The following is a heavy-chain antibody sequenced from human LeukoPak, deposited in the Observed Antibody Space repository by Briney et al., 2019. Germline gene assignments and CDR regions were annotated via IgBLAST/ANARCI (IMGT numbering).Heavy chain of an antibody. CDR2: INHSGST. CDR1: GGSFSGYY. D-gene: IGHD3-3*01. CDR3: ARAHTIFGVVITDYYFDY. V-gene: IGHV4-34*01. Sequence: SETLPLTCAVYGGSFSGYYWSWIRQPPGKGLEWIGEINHSGSTNYNPSLKSRVTISVDTSKNQFSLKLSSVTAADTAVYYCARAHTIFGVVITDYYFDYWGQGTLVTVSS. J-gene: IGHJ4*02.